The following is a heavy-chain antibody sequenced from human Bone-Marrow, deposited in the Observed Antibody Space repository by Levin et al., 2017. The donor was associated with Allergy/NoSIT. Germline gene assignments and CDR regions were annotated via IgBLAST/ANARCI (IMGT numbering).Heavy chain of an antibody. CDR1: GYTFSNYY. CDR3: ARESSSSSGSTFDI. Sequence: GASVKVSCKASGYTFSNYYIHWVRQAPGQGLEWMGILNPSVGSTTYAQKFQGRVTMTRDTSTSTVHMQLSSLRSDDTAVYFCARESSSSSGSTFDIWGQGTMVIVSS. V-gene: IGHV1-46*01. J-gene: IGHJ3*02. D-gene: IGHD6-6*01. CDR2: LNPSVGST.